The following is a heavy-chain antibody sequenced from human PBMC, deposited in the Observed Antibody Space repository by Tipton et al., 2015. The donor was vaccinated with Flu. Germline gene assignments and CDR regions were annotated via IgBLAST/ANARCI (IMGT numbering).Heavy chain of an antibody. Sequence: TLSLTCTVFGYSIRSSNYYWGWIRQPPGKGLEWIGSIFHSGNSYHNPSLKSRVTMAVETSKNQFSLKVSSVTAADTAVYFCARRDYSNYVSDPKNWFDPWGQGTLVTVSS. CDR2: IFHSGNS. V-gene: IGHV4-38-2*02. CDR3: ARRDYSNYVSDPKNWFDP. CDR1: GYSIRSSNYY. D-gene: IGHD4-11*01. J-gene: IGHJ5*02.